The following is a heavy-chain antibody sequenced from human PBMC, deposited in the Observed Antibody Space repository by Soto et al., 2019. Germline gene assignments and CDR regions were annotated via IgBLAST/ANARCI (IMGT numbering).Heavy chain of an antibody. Sequence: QVQLVQSGAEEKKPGASVKVSCKASGYTFTSYAMHWVRQAPGQRLEWMGWINAGNGNTKYSQKFQGRVTITRDTPASTAYMELSSLRSEDTAVSYCASHPYCSSTSCYVRPLGYWGQGTLVTVSS. D-gene: IGHD2-2*01. CDR3: ASHPYCSSTSCYVRPLGY. J-gene: IGHJ4*02. CDR2: INAGNGNT. CDR1: GYTFTSYA. V-gene: IGHV1-3*05.